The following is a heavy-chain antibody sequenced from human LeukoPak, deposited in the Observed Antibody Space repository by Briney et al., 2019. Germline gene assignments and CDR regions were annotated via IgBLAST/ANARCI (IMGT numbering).Heavy chain of an antibody. CDR2: ISSSSSYI. V-gene: IGHV3-21*01. J-gene: IGHJ4*02. D-gene: IGHD4-17*01. CDR1: GFTFSSYS. CDR3: ARDETVTTWYYFDY. Sequence: PGGSLRLSCAASGFTFSSYSMNWVRQAPGKGLEWVSSISSSSSYIYYADSVKGRFTISRDNAKNSLYLQMNSLRAEDTAVYYCARDETVTTWYYFDYWGQGTLVTVSS.